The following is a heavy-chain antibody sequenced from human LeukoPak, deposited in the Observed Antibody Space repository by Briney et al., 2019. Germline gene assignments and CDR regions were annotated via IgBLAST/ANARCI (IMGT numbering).Heavy chain of an antibody. J-gene: IGHJ4*02. CDR3: ARNRGMVTSEFDY. CDR1: GFTFSSYS. V-gene: IGHV3-48*01. D-gene: IGHD5-18*01. Sequence: GGSLRLCCAASGFTFSSYSMNWVRQAPGKGLEWVSYISSSSSTLYYADSVKGRFTISKDNAKKSLYLQMTSLRAKDTAVYYCARNRGMVTSEFDYWGQGTLVTVSS. CDR2: ISSSSSTL.